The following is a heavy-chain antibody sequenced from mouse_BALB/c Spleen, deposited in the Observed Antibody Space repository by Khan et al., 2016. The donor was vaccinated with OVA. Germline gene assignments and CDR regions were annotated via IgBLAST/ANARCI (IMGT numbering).Heavy chain of an antibody. CDR2: INPSTGYT. Sequence: QVQLQQSGAELAKPGASVTMSCKASGYTFTSYWMHWVKQRPGQGLEWIGYINPSTGYTEYHQNFKEKATLTADKSSSTAYMQLSNLTSEDSAVLYCARRGLYGIVAFWGQGTLATVSA. CDR3: ARRGLYGIVAF. V-gene: IGHV1-7*01. CDR1: GYTFTSYW. D-gene: IGHD2-1*01. J-gene: IGHJ3*01.